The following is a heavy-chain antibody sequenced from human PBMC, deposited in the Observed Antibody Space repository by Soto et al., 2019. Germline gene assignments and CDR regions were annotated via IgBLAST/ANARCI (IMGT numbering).Heavy chain of an antibody. CDR2: VYYGGST. CDR3: AGLKVAGYYFDY. J-gene: IGHJ4*02. Sequence: SETLSLTCTVSGGSISSSSYYWGWIRQPPGKGLEWIGNVYYGGSTYYNPSLKSRVTISVETSKSQFSLKLSSVTAADTAVYYCAGLKVAGYYFDYWGQGTLVTVSS. D-gene: IGHD6-19*01. V-gene: IGHV4-39*01. CDR1: GGSISSSSYY.